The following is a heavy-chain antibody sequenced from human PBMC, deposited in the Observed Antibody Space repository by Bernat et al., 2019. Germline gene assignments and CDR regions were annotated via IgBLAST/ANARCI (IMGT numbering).Heavy chain of an antibody. J-gene: IGHJ4*02. CDR3: EKGGGGGNSEVDY. CDR1: GFTFSSYG. V-gene: IGHV3-30*18. D-gene: IGHD2-21*02. Sequence: VQLVESGGGVVQPGRSLRLSCAASGFTFSSYGMHWVRQAPGKGLEWVAVISYDGSNKYYADSVKGRFTISRDNSKNTLYLQMNSLRAEDTAVYYCEKGGGGGNSEVDYWGQGTLVTVSS. CDR2: ISYDGSNK.